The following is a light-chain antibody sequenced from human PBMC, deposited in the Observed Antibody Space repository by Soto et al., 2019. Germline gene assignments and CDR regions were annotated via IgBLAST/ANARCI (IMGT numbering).Light chain of an antibody. J-gene: IGKJ4*01. Sequence: DIQMTQSPSSLSAAVGDRVAITCRASQRISTSLNWYQQRPVKSPELLIYGASDLQSGAPSRFSGLGSGTDFTLIISNLQPEDFATYYWQQSYSMPLTLGGGTKVEIK. CDR3: QQSYSMPLT. CDR1: QRISTS. CDR2: GAS. V-gene: IGKV1-39*01.